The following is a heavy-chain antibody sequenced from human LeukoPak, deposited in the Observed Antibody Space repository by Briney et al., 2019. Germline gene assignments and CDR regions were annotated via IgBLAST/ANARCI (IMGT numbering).Heavy chain of an antibody. V-gene: IGHV3-66*04. CDR3: AGRSSGSAFDI. D-gene: IGHD6-19*01. Sequence: GGSLRLSCAASGFTVSANYMSRVRQAPGKGLEWVSVIYSGGSTYYADSVKGRFTISRDNSKNTLYLQMNSLRAEDTAVYYCAGRSSGSAFDIWGQGTMVTVSS. CDR2: IYSGGST. CDR1: GFTVSANY. J-gene: IGHJ3*02.